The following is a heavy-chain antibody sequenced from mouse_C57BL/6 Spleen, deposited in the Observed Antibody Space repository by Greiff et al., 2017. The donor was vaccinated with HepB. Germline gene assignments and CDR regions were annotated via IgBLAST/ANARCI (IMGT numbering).Heavy chain of an antibody. D-gene: IGHD1-1*01. CDR3: AREGDRGSSYSRYFDV. V-gene: IGHV1-52*01. J-gene: IGHJ1*03. Sequence: VQLQQPGAELVRPGSSVKLSCKASGYTFTSYWMHWVKQRPIQGLEWIGNIDPSDSETHYNQKFKDKATLTVDKSSSTAYMQLSSLTSEDSAVYYCAREGDRGSSYSRYFDVWGTGTTVTVSS. CDR1: GYTFTSYW. CDR2: IDPSDSET.